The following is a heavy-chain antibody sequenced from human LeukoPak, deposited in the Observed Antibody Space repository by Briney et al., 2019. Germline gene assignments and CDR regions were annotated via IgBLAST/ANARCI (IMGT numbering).Heavy chain of an antibody. V-gene: IGHV4-34*01. CDR2: INHSGST. D-gene: IGHD1-7*01. CDR3: ARVRLGRYNWNYGGTYYFDY. J-gene: IGHJ4*02. CDR1: GGSFSGYY. Sequence: SSETLSLTCAVYGGSFSGYYWSWIRQPPGKGLEWIGEINHSGSTNYNPSLKSRVTISVDTSKNQFSLQLNSVTPEDTAVYYCARVRLGRYNWNYGGTYYFDYWGQGTLVTVSS.